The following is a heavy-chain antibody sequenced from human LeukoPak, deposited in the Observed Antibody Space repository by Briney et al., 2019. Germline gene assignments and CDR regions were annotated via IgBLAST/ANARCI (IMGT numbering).Heavy chain of an antibody. Sequence: PGGSLRLSCVASGFTFDDYTMHWVRQAPGKGLEWVSLISWDGGSTYYAASVKGRFTISRDNSRNTLYLQMNSLRAEDTALYYCAVNWNLDYWGQGTLVTVSS. D-gene: IGHD1-1*01. CDR2: ISWDGGST. CDR3: AVNWNLDY. V-gene: IGHV3-43*01. CDR1: GFTFDDYT. J-gene: IGHJ4*02.